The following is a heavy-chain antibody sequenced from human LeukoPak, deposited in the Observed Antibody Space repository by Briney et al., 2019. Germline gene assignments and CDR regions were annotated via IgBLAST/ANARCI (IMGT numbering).Heavy chain of an antibody. J-gene: IGHJ4*02. CDR3: AKNSGGSGTSPFDY. CDR1: EFTFSSYV. V-gene: IGHV3-23*01. CDR2: ISISGGST. Sequence: GGSLRLSCAPSEFTFSSYVMNWVRQAPGRGLEWVSTISISGGSTYYADSVKGRFTISRDNSKNTLYLQMNSLRAEDTAVYYCAKNSGGSGTSPFDYWGQGTLVTVSS. D-gene: IGHD3-10*01.